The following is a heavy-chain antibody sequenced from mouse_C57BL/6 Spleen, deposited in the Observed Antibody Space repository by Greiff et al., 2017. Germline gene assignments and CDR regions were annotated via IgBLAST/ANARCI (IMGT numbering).Heavy chain of an antibody. CDR2: IDPSDSET. Sequence: VQLQQPGAELVRPGSSVKLSCKASGYTFTSYWMHWVKQRPIQGLEWIGNIDPSDSETHYNQKFKDKATLTVDKSSSTAYMQLSSLTSEDSAVYYCARSGTGLNWYFDVWGTGTTVTVSS. CDR3: ARSGTGLNWYFDV. V-gene: IGHV1-52*01. CDR1: GYTFTSYW. J-gene: IGHJ1*03. D-gene: IGHD3-3*01.